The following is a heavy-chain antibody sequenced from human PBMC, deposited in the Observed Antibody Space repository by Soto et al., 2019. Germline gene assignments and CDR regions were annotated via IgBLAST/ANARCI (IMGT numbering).Heavy chain of an antibody. Sequence: GGSLRLSCAASGFTFSGSAMHWVRQASGKGLEWVGRIRSKANSYATAYAASVKGRFTISRDDSKNTAYLQMNSLKTEEPAGYYCTRRGFWSGYSRGDWFDPWGQGTLVTVSS. D-gene: IGHD3-3*01. V-gene: IGHV3-73*01. J-gene: IGHJ5*02. CDR3: TRRGFWSGYSRGDWFDP. CDR1: GFTFSGSA. CDR2: IRSKANSYAT.